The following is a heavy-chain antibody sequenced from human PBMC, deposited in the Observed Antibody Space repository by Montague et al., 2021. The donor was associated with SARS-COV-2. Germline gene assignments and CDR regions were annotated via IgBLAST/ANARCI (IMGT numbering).Heavy chain of an antibody. Sequence: SETLSLTCTVSGASVTDYYWSWIRQTPGKGLEWIGYILYSGSTKYNPSLQSRVTFSVDTSRNQFSLNLDSVTAADTGVYYCARGATRSFDHWGQGVLVTVSS. V-gene: IGHV4-59*02. D-gene: IGHD1-1*01. J-gene: IGHJ4*02. CDR2: ILYSGST. CDR1: GASVTDYY. CDR3: ARGATRSFDH.